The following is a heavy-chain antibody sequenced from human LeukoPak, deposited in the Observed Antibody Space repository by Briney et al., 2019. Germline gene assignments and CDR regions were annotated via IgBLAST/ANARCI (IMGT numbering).Heavy chain of an antibody. CDR2: ITNDGGIT. Sequence: GGSLRLSCVASGFTFSSYAMSWVRQPPGKGLEWVSGITNDGGITYYADSVKGRFTISRDNSKNTLYLQMTRLTPEDTAIYYCAKDRGSGWPWGQGALVTVSS. V-gene: IGHV3-23*01. J-gene: IGHJ4*02. D-gene: IGHD6-19*01. CDR3: AKDRGSGWP. CDR1: GFTFSSYA.